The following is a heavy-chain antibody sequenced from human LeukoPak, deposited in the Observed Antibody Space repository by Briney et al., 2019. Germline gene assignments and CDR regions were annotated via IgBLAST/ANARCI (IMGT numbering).Heavy chain of an antibody. Sequence: ASVKVSCKASGYTFTSYAMHWVRQAPGQRLEWMGWINAGNGNTKYSQKFQGRVTITRDTSASTAYMELSSLRSEDTAVYYCARDNDPGGSSWYNWFDPWGQGTLVTVSS. CDR3: ARDNDPGGSSWYNWFDP. V-gene: IGHV1-3*01. J-gene: IGHJ5*02. CDR2: INAGNGNT. CDR1: GYTFTSYA. D-gene: IGHD6-13*01.